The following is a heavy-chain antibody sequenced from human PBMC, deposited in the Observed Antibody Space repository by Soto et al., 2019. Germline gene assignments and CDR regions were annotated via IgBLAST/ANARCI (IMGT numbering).Heavy chain of an antibody. J-gene: IGHJ4*02. Sequence: ASVKVSCKASGYTFTSYDINWVRQATGQGLEWMGWMNPNSGNTGYAQKVQGRVTMTRNTSISTAYMELSSLRSEDTAVYYCARGWDYGDYAPADYWGQGTLVTVSS. CDR3: ARGWDYGDYAPADY. CDR2: MNPNSGNT. V-gene: IGHV1-8*01. CDR1: GYTFTSYD. D-gene: IGHD4-17*01.